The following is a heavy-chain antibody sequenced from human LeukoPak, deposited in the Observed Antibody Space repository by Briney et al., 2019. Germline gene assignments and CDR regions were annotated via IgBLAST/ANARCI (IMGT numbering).Heavy chain of an antibody. D-gene: IGHD6-19*01. V-gene: IGHV4-39*07. CDR2: IYYSGST. CDR3: ARSLEYSSGWYY. J-gene: IGHJ4*02. Sequence: SETLSLTCTVSGGSISSSSYYWGWTRQPPGKGLEWIGSIYYSGSTYYNPSLKSRVTISVDTSKNQFSLKLSSVTAADTAVYYCARSLEYSSGWYYWGQGTLVTVSS. CDR1: GGSISSSSYY.